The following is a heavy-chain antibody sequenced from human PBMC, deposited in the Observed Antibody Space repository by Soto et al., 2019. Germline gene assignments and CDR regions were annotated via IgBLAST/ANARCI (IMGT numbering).Heavy chain of an antibody. CDR1: GYRFTSYW. V-gene: IGHV5-51*01. D-gene: IGHD5-12*01. Sequence: GESLKISCKGSGYRFTSYWIGWVRQMTGKGLEWMGIIYPGDSDTRYSPSFQGQVTISADKSISTAYLQWSSLKASDTAMYYCASQEMATKNVDAFDIWGQGTMVTVSS. CDR2: IYPGDSDT. CDR3: ASQEMATKNVDAFDI. J-gene: IGHJ3*02.